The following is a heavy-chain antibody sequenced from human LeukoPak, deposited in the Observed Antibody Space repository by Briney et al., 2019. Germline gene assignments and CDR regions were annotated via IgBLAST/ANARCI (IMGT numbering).Heavy chain of an antibody. CDR3: PRDRPTGASRVFVVQ. J-gene: IGHJ4*02. CDR2: MSSGSRYL. D-gene: IGHD3-3*01. V-gene: IGHV3-21*01. CDR1: GFTFSSYA. Sequence: GGSLRLSCTASGFTFSSYAMTWVRQAPGKGLEWVSSMSSGSRYLYYADSVRGRFTISRDNAKNSLYLVMNSLRAEDTAIYYCPRDRPTGASRVFVVQWGQGTLVTVSS.